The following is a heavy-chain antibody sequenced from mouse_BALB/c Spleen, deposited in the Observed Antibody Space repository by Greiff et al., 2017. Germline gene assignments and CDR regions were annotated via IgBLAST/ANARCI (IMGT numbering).Heavy chain of an antibody. V-gene: IGHV1-82*01. Sequence: VQLQQSGPELVKPGASVKISCKASGYAFSSSWMNWVKQRPGQGLEWIGRIYPGDGDTNYNGKFKGKATLTADKSSSTAYMQLSSLTSVDSAVYFCARGTGYYAMDYWGQGTSVTVSS. CDR2: IYPGDGDT. D-gene: IGHD3-3*01. CDR1: GYAFSSSW. CDR3: ARGTGYYAMDY. J-gene: IGHJ4*01.